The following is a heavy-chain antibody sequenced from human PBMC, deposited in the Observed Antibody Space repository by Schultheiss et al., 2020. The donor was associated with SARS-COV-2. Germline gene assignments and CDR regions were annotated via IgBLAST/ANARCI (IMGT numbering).Heavy chain of an antibody. CDR1: GYTFTSYY. Sequence: ASVKVSCKASGYTFTSYYMHWVRQAPGQGLEWMGIINPSGGSTSYAQKFQGRVTMTRDTSTSTVYMELSSLRSEDTAVYYCARDRKYYYGSGSGPGGVDVWGQGTTVTVSS. D-gene: IGHD3-10*01. CDR2: INPSGGST. J-gene: IGHJ6*02. CDR3: ARDRKYYYGSGSGPGGVDV. V-gene: IGHV1-46*01.